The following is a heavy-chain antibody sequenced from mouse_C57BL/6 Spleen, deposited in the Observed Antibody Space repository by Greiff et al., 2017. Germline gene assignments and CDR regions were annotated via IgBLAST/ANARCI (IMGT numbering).Heavy chain of an antibody. V-gene: IGHV1-61*01. J-gene: IGHJ4*01. CDR1: GYTFTSYW. CDR2: IYPSDSET. D-gene: IGHD1-1*01. CDR3: ARGNDYGSYYYAMDY. Sequence: QVQLQQPGAELVRPGSSVKLSCKASGYTFTSYWMDWVKQRPGQGLEWIGNIYPSDSETHYNQKFKDKATLTVDKSSGTAYMQLSSLTSEDSAVYYCARGNDYGSYYYAMDYWGQGTSVTVSS.